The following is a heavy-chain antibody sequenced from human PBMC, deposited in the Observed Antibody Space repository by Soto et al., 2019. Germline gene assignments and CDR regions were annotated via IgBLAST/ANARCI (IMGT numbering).Heavy chain of an antibody. Sequence: QVQLVESGGGVVQPGRSLRLSCAASGFAFSSYGMHWVRQAPDKGLEWLAVISYDGSNKYYADSVKGRFTISRDNSKNTLNLQMNSLRAGDTAVYYCAKDLLPDYGEHYYYGMDVWGQGTTVTVSS. D-gene: IGHD4-17*01. J-gene: IGHJ6*02. CDR3: AKDLLPDYGEHYYYGMDV. CDR1: GFAFSSYG. V-gene: IGHV3-30*18. CDR2: ISYDGSNK.